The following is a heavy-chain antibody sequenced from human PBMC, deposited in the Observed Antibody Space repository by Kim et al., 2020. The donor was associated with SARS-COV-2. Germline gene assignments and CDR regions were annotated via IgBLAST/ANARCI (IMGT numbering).Heavy chain of an antibody. CDR2: IIPIFGTA. V-gene: IGHV1-69*13. CDR3: ARGRIYYGSGGNYGMDV. Sequence: SVKVSCKASGGTFSSYAISWVRQAPGQGLEWMGGIIPIFGTANYAQKFQGRVTITADESTSTAYMELSSLRSEDTAVYYCARGRIYYGSGGNYGMDVWGQGTTVTVSS. J-gene: IGHJ6*02. D-gene: IGHD3-10*01. CDR1: GGTFSSYA.